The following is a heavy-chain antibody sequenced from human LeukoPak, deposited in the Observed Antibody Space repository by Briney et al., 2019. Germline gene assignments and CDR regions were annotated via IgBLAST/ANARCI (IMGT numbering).Heavy chain of an antibody. CDR2: INPNSGGT. D-gene: IGHD6-19*01. V-gene: IGHV1-2*02. Sequence: GASVKVSCKASGYTVTGYYMHWVRQAPGQGLEWMGWINPNSGGTNYAQKFQGRVTMTRDTSISTAYMELSRLRSDDTAVYYCARDRRIAVAGTGMDYWGQGTLVTVSS. CDR1: GYTVTGYY. J-gene: IGHJ4*02. CDR3: ARDRRIAVAGTGMDY.